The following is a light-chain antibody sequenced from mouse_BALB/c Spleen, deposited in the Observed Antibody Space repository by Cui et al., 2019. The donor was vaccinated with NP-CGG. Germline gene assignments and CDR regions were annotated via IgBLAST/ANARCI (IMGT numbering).Light chain of an antibody. V-gene: IGLV1*01. CDR3: ALWYSNHWV. Sequence: QAVVTQESALTTSPGETVTLTCRSSTGAVIFNNYVNWVQEKPDQLFTGLIGGTNNRAPGVPARFSGSLIGDKAALTITGTQTEDEAIYFCALWYSNHWVFGGGTKLTVL. CDR2: GTN. J-gene: IGLJ1*01. CDR1: TGAVIFNNY.